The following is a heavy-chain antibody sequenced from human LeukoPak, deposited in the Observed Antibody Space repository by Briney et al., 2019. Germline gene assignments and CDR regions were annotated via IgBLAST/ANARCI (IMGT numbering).Heavy chain of an antibody. D-gene: IGHD1-26*01. J-gene: IGHJ4*02. Sequence: SAISGSGGSTYYADSVKGRFTISRDNSKNTLYLQMNSLRAEDTAVYYCAKDLRVGADDFDYWGQGTLVTVSS. V-gene: IGHV3-23*01. CDR2: ISGSGGST. CDR3: AKDLRVGADDFDY.